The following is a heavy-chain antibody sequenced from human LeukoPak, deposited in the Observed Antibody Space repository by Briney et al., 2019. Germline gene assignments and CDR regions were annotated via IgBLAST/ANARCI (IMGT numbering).Heavy chain of an antibody. Sequence: PSETPSLTCTVSGGSISINTYYWGWIRQSPGKGLDWIGSTFYKRSTYYNPSLKSRVTISVDTSKNHFSLQLSSVTAADTAVYYCARSRYYDGSGYFFDYWGQGILVTVSS. D-gene: IGHD3-22*01. V-gene: IGHV4-39*01. CDR2: TFYKRST. CDR1: GGSISINTYY. J-gene: IGHJ4*02. CDR3: ARSRYYDGSGYFFDY.